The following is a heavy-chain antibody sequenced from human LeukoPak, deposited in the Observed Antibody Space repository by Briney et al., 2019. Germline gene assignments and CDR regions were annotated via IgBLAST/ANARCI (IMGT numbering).Heavy chain of an antibody. CDR3: TTLSIVVAGN. D-gene: IGHD6-19*01. J-gene: IGHJ4*02. CDR2: IKSKPDGGTI. CDR1: GFTFSNAW. Sequence: GGSLRLSCAASGFTFSNAWMNWVRQAPGKGLECVARIKSKPDGGTIDYAAPVKGRFTISRDDSKSTLYLQMNSLKSEDTAVYYCTTLSIVVAGNWGQGTLVTVSS. V-gene: IGHV3-15*01.